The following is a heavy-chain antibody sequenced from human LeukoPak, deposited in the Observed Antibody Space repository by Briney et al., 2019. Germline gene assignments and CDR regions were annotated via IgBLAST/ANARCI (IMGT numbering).Heavy chain of an antibody. D-gene: IGHD3-10*01. Sequence: PGGSPRLSCAASGFTFSSYAMHWVRQAPGKGLEWVAVISYDGSNKYYADSVKGRFTISRDNSKNTLYLQMNSLRAEDTAVYYCARVLGSYYVPNFDYWGQGTLVTVSS. CDR1: GFTFSSYA. V-gene: IGHV3-30-3*01. CDR3: ARVLGSYYVPNFDY. J-gene: IGHJ4*02. CDR2: ISYDGSNK.